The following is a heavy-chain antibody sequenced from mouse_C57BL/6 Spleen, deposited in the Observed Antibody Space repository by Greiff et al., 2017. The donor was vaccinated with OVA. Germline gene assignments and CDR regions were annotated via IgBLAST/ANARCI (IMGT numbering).Heavy chain of an antibody. CDR1: GYTFTSYW. CDR2: IHPNSGST. CDR3: ARDPGDAMDY. Sequence: QVQLKQPGAELVKPGASVKLSCKASGYTFTSYWMHWVKQRPGQGLEWIGMIHPNSGSTNYNEKFKSKATLTVDKSSSTAYMQLSSLTSEDSAVYYCARDPGDAMDYWGQGTSVTVSS. V-gene: IGHV1-64*01. J-gene: IGHJ4*01.